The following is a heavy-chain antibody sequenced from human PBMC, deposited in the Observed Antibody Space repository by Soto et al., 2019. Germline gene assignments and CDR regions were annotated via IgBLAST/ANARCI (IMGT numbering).Heavy chain of an antibody. D-gene: IGHD2-2*03. Sequence: QVQLVQSGAEVKKPGASVKVSCKASGYTFTSYAMHWVRQAPGQRLEWMGWINAGNGNTKYSQKFQGRVTITRDTSASTAYMDLSSLRSEDTAVYYCARDWIGFRGFDYWGQGTLVTVSS. CDR2: INAGNGNT. J-gene: IGHJ4*02. CDR1: GYTFTSYA. CDR3: ARDWIGFRGFDY. V-gene: IGHV1-3*01.